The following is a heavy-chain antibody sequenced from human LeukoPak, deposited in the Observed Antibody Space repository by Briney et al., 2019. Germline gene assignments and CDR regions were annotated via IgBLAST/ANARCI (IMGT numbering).Heavy chain of an antibody. Sequence: GGSLRLSCAASGFTFSSYSMNWVRQAPGKGLEWVSSISSSSSYIYYADSVKGRFTISRDNAKNSLYLQMNSLRAEDTAVYYCARAYCSSTSCYRYDAFDIWGQGTMVTVSS. CDR3: ARAYCSSTSCYRYDAFDI. V-gene: IGHV3-21*01. CDR2: ISSSSSYI. CDR1: GFTFSSYS. J-gene: IGHJ3*02. D-gene: IGHD2-2*01.